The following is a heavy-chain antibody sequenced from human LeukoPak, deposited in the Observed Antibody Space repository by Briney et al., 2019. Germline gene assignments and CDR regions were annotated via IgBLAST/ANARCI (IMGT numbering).Heavy chain of an antibody. CDR3: ARDLSSGWSYYYYYYYMDV. J-gene: IGHJ6*03. D-gene: IGHD6-19*01. CDR2: IKQDGSEK. Sequence: GGSLRLSCAASGSTFSSYSMNWVRQAPGKGLEWVANIKQDGSEKYYVDSVKGRFTISRDNAKNSLYLQMNSLRAEDTAVYYCARDLSSGWSYYYYYYYMDVWGKGTTVTVSS. CDR1: GSTFSSYS. V-gene: IGHV3-7*01.